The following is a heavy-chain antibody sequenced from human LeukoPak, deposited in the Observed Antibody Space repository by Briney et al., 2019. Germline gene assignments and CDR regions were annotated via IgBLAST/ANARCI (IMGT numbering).Heavy chain of an antibody. V-gene: IGHV3-7*01. CDR1: GFTFSTYW. CDR3: AKESRDYGMEYYFDY. D-gene: IGHD4-17*01. J-gene: IGHJ4*02. Sequence: GGSLRLSCAASGFTFSTYWMGWVRQAPGRGLEWVASLKEDGSEKYYADSVKGRFTISRDNSKNTLYLQMNSLRAEDTAVYYCAKESRDYGMEYYFDYWGQGTLVTVSS. CDR2: LKEDGSEK.